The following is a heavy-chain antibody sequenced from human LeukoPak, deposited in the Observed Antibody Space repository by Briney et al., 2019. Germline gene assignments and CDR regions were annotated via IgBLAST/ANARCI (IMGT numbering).Heavy chain of an antibody. CDR3: ARGNYIWGTYRPLDY. CDR2: ISPSDGST. Sequence: ASVKVSCKASGYTFTSFYMHWVRQAPGQGLEWMGIISPSDGSTSYVQKLQGRVTMTRDMSTSTVYMDLSSLRSQDTAVYYCARGNYIWGTYRPLDYWGQGTLVTVSS. CDR1: GYTFTSFY. D-gene: IGHD3-16*02. V-gene: IGHV1-46*01. J-gene: IGHJ4*02.